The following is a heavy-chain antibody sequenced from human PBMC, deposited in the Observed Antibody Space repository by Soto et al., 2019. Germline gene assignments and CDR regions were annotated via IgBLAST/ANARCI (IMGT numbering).Heavy chain of an antibody. V-gene: IGHV3-30*18. Sequence: QVQLVESGGGVVQPGRSLRLSCAASGFTFSSYGMHWVRQAPGKGLEWVAVISYDGSNKYYADSVKGRFTISRDNSKNTLYLQMNSLRAEDTAVYYCAKDRGSSSSNYYYYYGMDVRGQGTTVTVSS. J-gene: IGHJ6*02. D-gene: IGHD6-6*01. CDR3: AKDRGSSSSNYYYYYGMDV. CDR1: GFTFSSYG. CDR2: ISYDGSNK.